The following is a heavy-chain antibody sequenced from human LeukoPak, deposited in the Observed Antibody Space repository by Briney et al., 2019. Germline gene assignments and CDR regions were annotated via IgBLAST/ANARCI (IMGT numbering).Heavy chain of an antibody. D-gene: IGHD4-23*01. J-gene: IGHJ4*02. CDR1: GFTFSSYA. CDR3: AKEQNSKGYFDY. V-gene: IGHV3-23*01. Sequence: GGSLRLSCAASGFTFSSYAMSWVRQAPGKGLEWVSAISGGGGSTYYTDSVKGRFTISRDNSKSTLYLQMNSLRAEDTAVYYCAKEQNSKGYFDYCGQGTLVTVSS. CDR2: ISGGGGST.